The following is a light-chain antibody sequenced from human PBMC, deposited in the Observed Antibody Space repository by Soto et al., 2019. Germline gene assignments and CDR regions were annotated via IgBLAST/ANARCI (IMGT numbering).Light chain of an antibody. J-gene: IGKJ1*01. CDR1: QSVSSN. CDR2: GAS. CDR3: QQYNNWPPGT. Sequence: EIVMTQSPATLSVSPGERATLSCRASQSVSSNLAWYQQKPGQAPRLLIYGASTRATGIPARFSGSGSGTEFTITISSLQSEDFAVFYCQQYNNWPPGTFGQGTRVETK. V-gene: IGKV3-15*01.